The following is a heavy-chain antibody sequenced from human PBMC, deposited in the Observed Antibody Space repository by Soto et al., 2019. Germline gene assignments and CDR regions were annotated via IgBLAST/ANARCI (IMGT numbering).Heavy chain of an antibody. Sequence: QVQLVESGGGLVKPGGSLRLSCAASGFTFSDSYMSWIRQVPGKGLEWVSYISARGSNIYYADSVKGCFSISRDNAKNSLYLEMHSLRAEDTAVYYCASIPNGRQIVLDYWGQGTQVTVSS. CDR1: GFTFSDSY. CDR3: ASIPNGRQIVLDY. D-gene: IGHD2-8*01. J-gene: IGHJ4*02. V-gene: IGHV3-11*01. CDR2: ISARGSNI.